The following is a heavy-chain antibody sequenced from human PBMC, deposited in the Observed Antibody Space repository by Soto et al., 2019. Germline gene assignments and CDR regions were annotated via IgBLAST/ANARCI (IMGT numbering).Heavy chain of an antibody. CDR3: AKVVGSF. J-gene: IGHJ4*02. CDR2: ISYDGSDK. Sequence: PVGSLRLSCAASRFTFSSFAMHWVRQAPGKGLEWVAVISYDGSDKYYADSVEGRFSISRDNSKNTLYLQMNSLKTEDTAVYYCAKVVGSFWGQGTLVTVSS. V-gene: IGHV3-30*18. D-gene: IGHD3-10*01. CDR1: RFTFSSFA.